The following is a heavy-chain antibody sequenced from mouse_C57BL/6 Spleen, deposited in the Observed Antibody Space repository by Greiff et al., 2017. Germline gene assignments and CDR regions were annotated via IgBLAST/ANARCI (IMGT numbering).Heavy chain of an antibody. CDR2: IDPSDSYT. CDR1: GYTFTSYW. J-gene: IGHJ4*01. V-gene: IGHV1-59*01. Sequence: QVQLQQPGAELVRPGTSVKLSCKASGYTFTSYWMHWVKQRPGQGLEWIGVIDPSDSYTNYNQKFKGKATLTVDTSSSTAYMQLSSLTSEDSAVYYCASWRDAMDYWGQGTSVTVSS. CDR3: ASWRDAMDY.